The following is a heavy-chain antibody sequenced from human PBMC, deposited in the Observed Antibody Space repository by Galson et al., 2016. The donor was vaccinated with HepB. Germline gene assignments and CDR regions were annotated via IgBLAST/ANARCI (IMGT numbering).Heavy chain of an antibody. J-gene: IGHJ2*01. CDR3: ARGLGKFWYFDL. V-gene: IGHV1-69*19. CDR2: IIPSFGTP. Sequence: SCKASGGSFSRNAISWVRQAPGQGLEWMGGIIPSFGTPTYAQKFQGRLTISASEFTSTGYMELNSLRSEDTAVYYWARGLGKFWYFDLWGRGTLVTVSS. D-gene: IGHD1-1*01. CDR1: GGSFSRNA.